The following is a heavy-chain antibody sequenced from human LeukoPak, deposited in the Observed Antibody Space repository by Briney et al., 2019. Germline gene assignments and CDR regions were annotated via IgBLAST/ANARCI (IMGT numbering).Heavy chain of an antibody. CDR2: INHSGST. CDR3: ARLQVSGWYGPDAFDI. J-gene: IGHJ3*02. V-gene: IGHV4-34*01. CDR1: GGSFSGYY. D-gene: IGHD6-19*01. Sequence: PSETLSLTXAVYGGSFSGYYWSWIRQPPGKGLEWIGEINHSGSTNYNPSLKSRVTISVDTSKNQFSLKLSSVTAADTAVYYCARLQVSGWYGPDAFDIWGQGTTVTVSS.